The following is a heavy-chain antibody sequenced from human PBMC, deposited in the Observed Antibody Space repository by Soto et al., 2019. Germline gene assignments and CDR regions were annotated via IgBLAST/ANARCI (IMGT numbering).Heavy chain of an antibody. D-gene: IGHD2-2*01. V-gene: IGHV4-34*01. CDR1: VGSFSVYY. CDR2: INHSGST. Sequence: PSESLSLTCSVYVGSFSVYYWSWIRQPPGKGLEWIGEINHSGSTNYNPSLKSRVTISVDTSKNQFSLKLSSVTAADTAVYYCARGRRLPAARAGGYFDYWGQGTLVTVSS. CDR3: ARGRRLPAARAGGYFDY. J-gene: IGHJ4*02.